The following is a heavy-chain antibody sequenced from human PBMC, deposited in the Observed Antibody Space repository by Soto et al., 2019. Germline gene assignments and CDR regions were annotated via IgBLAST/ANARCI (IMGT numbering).Heavy chain of an antibody. Sequence: QVQLVQSGAEVKKPGSSVKVSCKASGGTFSSYAISWVRQAPGQGLEWMGGIIPIFGTANYAQKFQGRVTIPADESTSTAYMELSSLRSEDTAVYYCARGEVPVTTNSWYFDLWGRGTLVTVSS. CDR3: ARGEVPVTTNSWYFDL. D-gene: IGHD4-17*01. CDR2: IIPIFGTA. J-gene: IGHJ2*01. CDR1: GGTFSSYA. V-gene: IGHV1-69*12.